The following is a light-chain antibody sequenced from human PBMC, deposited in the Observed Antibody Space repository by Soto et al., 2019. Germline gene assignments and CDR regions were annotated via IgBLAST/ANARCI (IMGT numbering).Light chain of an antibody. J-gene: IGKJ2*01. CDR1: QSVLYSSNNKNY. CDR2: WAS. Sequence: DIVMTQSPDSLAVSLGERATINCKSSQSVLYSSNNKNYLAWYQQKPGQPPKLLIYWASTRESGVPDRFSGSGSGTEFTLTISSLQAEDVAVYYSQQYYSTPYTFGQGTKLEIK. V-gene: IGKV4-1*01. CDR3: QQYYSTPYT.